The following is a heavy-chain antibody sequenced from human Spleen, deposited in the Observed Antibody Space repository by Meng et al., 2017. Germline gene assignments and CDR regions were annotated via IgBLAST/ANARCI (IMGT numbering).Heavy chain of an antibody. Sequence: SETLSLTCTVSGNSISSGGYYWSWIRQLPGKGLEWIGYIYYSGSTSYNPSLKSRISISVDMSKNQFSLRLNSVTAADTAVYYCARDMKEMATIGHAFDIWGQGTMVTVSS. D-gene: IGHD5-24*01. V-gene: IGHV4-31*03. CDR3: ARDMKEMATIGHAFDI. CDR1: GNSISSGGYY. CDR2: IYYSGST. J-gene: IGHJ3*02.